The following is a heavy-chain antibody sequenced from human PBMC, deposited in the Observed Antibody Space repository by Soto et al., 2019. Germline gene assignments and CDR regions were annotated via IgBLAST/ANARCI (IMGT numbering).Heavy chain of an antibody. D-gene: IGHD1-7*01. CDR3: AKGGGTTLPLDS. J-gene: IGHJ4*02. CDR1: GFTFSSYG. CDR2: IWYDGSDK. V-gene: IGHV3-33*06. Sequence: QVQLVESGGGVVQPGRSLRLSCAASGFTFSSYGMHWVRQAPGKGLEWVAVIWYDGSDKFYADSVKGRFTISRDNSMNTLYLQMHSLTAEDTAVYYCAKGGGTTLPLDSWGQGTLVTVSS.